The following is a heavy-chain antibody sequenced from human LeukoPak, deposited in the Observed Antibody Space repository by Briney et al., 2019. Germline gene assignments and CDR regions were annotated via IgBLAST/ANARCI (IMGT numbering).Heavy chain of an antibody. Sequence: PSETLSLTCTVSGGSIGSSTYYWGWIRQPPGKGLEWIGSIYYSGSTYYSPSLKSRVTISVDTSKNQISLKLNSVTAADTAVYFCSRQRGLSSYGSIDSWGQGTLVTVSS. V-gene: IGHV4-39*01. CDR3: SRQRGLSSYGSIDS. CDR1: GGSIGSSTYY. J-gene: IGHJ4*02. D-gene: IGHD5-18*01. CDR2: IYYSGST.